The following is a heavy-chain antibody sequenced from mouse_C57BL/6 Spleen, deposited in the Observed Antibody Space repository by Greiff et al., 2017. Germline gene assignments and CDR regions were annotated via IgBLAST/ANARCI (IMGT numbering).Heavy chain of an antibody. CDR1: GYTFTSYW. CDR2: IDPSDSYT. Sequence: QVQLQQPGAELVMPGASVKLSCKASGYTFTSYWMHWVKQRPGQGLEWIGEIDPSDSYTNSNQKFKGKSTLTVDKSSSTAYMQLSSLTSEDSAVYYCARTEGNHPPWCAYWGQGTLVTVSA. V-gene: IGHV1-69*01. J-gene: IGHJ3*01. D-gene: IGHD2-1*01. CDR3: ARTEGNHPPWCAY.